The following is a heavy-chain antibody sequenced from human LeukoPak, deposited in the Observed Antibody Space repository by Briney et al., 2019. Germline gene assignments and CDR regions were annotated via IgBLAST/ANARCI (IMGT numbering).Heavy chain of an antibody. V-gene: IGHV1-2*02. CDR1: GYTFTGYY. J-gene: IGHJ4*02. CDR2: INPNSGGT. D-gene: IGHD5-18*01. Sequence: ASVEVSFKSSGYTFTGYYMRWVRQAHGQGLEWMGWINPNSGGTNYAQKFQGRVTMTRDTSISTAYMELSRLRSDDTAVYYCARGIQLWFPYFDYWGQGTLVTVSS. CDR3: ARGIQLWFPYFDY.